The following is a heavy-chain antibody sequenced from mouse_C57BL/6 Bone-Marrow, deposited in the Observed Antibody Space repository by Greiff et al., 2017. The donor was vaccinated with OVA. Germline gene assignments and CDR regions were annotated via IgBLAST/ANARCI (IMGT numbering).Heavy chain of an antibody. J-gene: IGHJ3*01. CDR3: ARWAYGSSYGLAY. V-gene: IGHV1-22*01. CDR1: GYTFTDYN. Sequence: VQLQQSGPELVKPGASVKMSCKASGYTFTDYNMHWVKQSHGKSLEWIGYINPNNGGTSYNQKFKGKATLTVNKSSSTAYMELRSLTSEDSAVYYCARWAYGSSYGLAYWGQGTLVTVSA. CDR2: INPNNGGT. D-gene: IGHD1-1*01.